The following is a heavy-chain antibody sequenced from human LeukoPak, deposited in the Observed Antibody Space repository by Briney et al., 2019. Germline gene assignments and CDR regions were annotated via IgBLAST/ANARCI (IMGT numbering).Heavy chain of an antibody. CDR1: GGSISSGGYY. CDR2: IYQSGST. D-gene: IGHD6-13*01. V-gene: IGHV4-30-2*01. Sequence: SETLSLTCTVSGGSISSGGYYWSWIRQPPGKGLEWIGYIYQSGSTYYTPSLESRVTISVDRSKNQFSLKLSSVTAADTAVYYCARGEVSGIGYSSSWYSGYWGQGTLVTVSS. CDR3: ARGEVSGIGYSSSWYSGY. J-gene: IGHJ4*02.